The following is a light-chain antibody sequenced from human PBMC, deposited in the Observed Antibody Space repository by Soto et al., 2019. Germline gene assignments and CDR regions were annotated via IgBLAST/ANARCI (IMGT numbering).Light chain of an antibody. CDR2: KDS. Sequence: YELTQPPSVSVSPGQTARITCSGDALPKQYAYWYQQKPGQAPVLVIYKDSERPSGIPERFSGSSSGTTVTLTISGVQAEDEADYYCQSADSSGTWVFGGGTKLTVL. J-gene: IGLJ3*02. CDR3: QSADSSGTWV. CDR1: ALPKQY. V-gene: IGLV3-25*02.